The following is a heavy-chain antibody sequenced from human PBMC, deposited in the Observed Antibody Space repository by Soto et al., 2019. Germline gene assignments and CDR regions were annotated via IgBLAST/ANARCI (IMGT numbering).Heavy chain of an antibody. D-gene: IGHD6-19*01. J-gene: IGHJ4*02. V-gene: IGHV4-34*01. CDR2: INHSGST. CDR1: GGSFSGYY. CDR3: ASRLAKSVAGPSRGTSFDY. Sequence: SETLSLTCAVYGGSFSGYYWSWIRQPPGKGLEWIGEINHSGSTNYNPSLKSRVTISVDTSKNQFSLKLSSVTAADTAVYYCASRLAKSVAGPSRGTSFDYWGQGTLVPVSS.